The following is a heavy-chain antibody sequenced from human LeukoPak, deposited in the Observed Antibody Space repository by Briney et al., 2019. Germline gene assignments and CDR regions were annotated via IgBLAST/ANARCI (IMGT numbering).Heavy chain of an antibody. CDR1: GGTFSSYA. D-gene: IGHD3-22*01. Sequence: SVKVSCKASGGTFSSYAISWVRQAPGQGLEWMGRIIPIFGIANYAQKFQGRVTITADKSTSTAYMELSSLRPEDTAVYYCARDGGTMIVVVPFDYWGQGTLVTVSS. V-gene: IGHV1-69*04. CDR3: ARDGGTMIVVVPFDY. CDR2: IIPIFGIA. J-gene: IGHJ4*02.